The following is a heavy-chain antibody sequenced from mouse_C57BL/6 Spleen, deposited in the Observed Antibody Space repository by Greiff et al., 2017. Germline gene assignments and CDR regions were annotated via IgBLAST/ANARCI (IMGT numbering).Heavy chain of an antibody. Sequence: EVQLQQSGTVLARPGASVKMSCKTSGYTFTSYWMHWVKQRPGQGLEWIGAIYPGNSDTSYNQKFKGKATLTVDKSSSTAYMQLSSLTSEDSAVYYCARWLLLYWYFDVWGTGTTVTVSS. CDR3: ARWLLLYWYFDV. V-gene: IGHV1-5*01. J-gene: IGHJ1*03. D-gene: IGHD2-3*01. CDR2: IYPGNSDT. CDR1: GYTFTSYW.